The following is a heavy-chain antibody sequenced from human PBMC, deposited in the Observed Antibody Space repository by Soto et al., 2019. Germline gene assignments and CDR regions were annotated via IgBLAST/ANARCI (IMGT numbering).Heavy chain of an antibody. CDR1: GGTFSSYA. D-gene: IGHD3-16*01. CDR2: IIPIFGTA. J-gene: IGHJ6*02. Sequence: SVKVSCKASGGTFSSYAISWVRQAPGQGLEWMGGIIPIFGTADYAQKFQGRVTITADDFTSTAYMELSSLRSEDTAVYYCARHLGGNHYYYGMDVWGQGTTVTVAS. V-gene: IGHV1-69*13. CDR3: ARHLGGNHYYYGMDV.